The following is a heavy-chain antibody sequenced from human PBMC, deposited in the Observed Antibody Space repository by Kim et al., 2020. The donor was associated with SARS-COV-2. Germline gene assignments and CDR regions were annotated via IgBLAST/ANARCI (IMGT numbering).Heavy chain of an antibody. Sequence: GGSLRLSCAASGFTFSSYGMHWVRQAPGKGLEWVAVISYDGSNKYYADSVKGRFTISRDNSKNTLYLQMNSLRAEDTAVYYCARNGGETLAAFDIWGQGTMVTVSS. J-gene: IGHJ3*02. CDR1: GFTFSSYG. V-gene: IGHV3-33*05. CDR2: ISYDGSNK. D-gene: IGHD4-17*01. CDR3: ARNGGETLAAFDI.